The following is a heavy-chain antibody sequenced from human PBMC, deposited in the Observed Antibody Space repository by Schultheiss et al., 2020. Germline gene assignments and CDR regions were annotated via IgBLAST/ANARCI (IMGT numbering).Heavy chain of an antibody. CDR2: INPSGGST. CDR3: AKDRGGGIGVGWFDP. J-gene: IGHJ5*02. CDR1: GYTFTSYY. Sequence: ASVKVSCKASGYTFTSYYMHWVRQAPGQGLEWMGIINPSGGSTSYAQKFQGRVTMTRDTSTSTVYMELSSLRSEDTAVYYCAKDRGGGIGVGWFDPWGQGTLVTVSA. V-gene: IGHV1-46*01. D-gene: IGHD2-15*01.